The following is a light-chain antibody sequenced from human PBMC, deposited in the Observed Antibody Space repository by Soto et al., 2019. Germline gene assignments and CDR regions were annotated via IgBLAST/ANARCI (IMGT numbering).Light chain of an antibody. V-gene: IGLV1-40*01. J-gene: IGLJ3*02. Sequence: QSVLTQPPSVSGAPGQRVTISCTGSSSNIGAGYDVHWYQQLPGTAPKLLIYANNNRPSGYPDRFSGSKSGTSASLAITGLQAEDDANYYCQSYDSSLTAVLFCGGTKLTVL. CDR1: SSNIGAGYD. CDR3: QSYDSSLTAVL. CDR2: ANN.